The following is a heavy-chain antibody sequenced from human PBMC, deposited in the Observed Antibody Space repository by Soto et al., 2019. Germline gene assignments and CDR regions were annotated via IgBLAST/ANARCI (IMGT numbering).Heavy chain of an antibody. V-gene: IGHV4-4*02. CDR3: ARHIPIDNMLGFDS. CDR2: ISHSGTT. J-gene: IGHJ4*01. Sequence: QVQLQESGPGLVQPSGTLSLTCAVSGDSITSSYWWSWVRQPPGRGLEWIGKISHSGTTYYNPSLESRITISVEKSKNQFSLKLTSVTAADTAVFYCARHIPIDNMLGFDSWGHGTLVTVSS. D-gene: IGHD2-21*01. CDR1: GDSITSSYW.